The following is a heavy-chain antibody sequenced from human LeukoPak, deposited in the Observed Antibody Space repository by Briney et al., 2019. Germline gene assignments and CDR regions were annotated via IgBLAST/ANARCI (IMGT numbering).Heavy chain of an antibody. Sequence: ASVKLSCKTSGYVFTAYYIHWVRQAPGQGLEWLGFVKPDTGATNSAQQLQGRVSMTGDASVTTAYMELSGLTSDDTALYFCARERPTLLTRIRGIATAPDHWGQGTLVTVSS. CDR3: ARERPTLLTRIRGIATAPDH. CDR1: GYVFTAYY. CDR2: VKPDTGAT. D-gene: IGHD3-10*01. V-gene: IGHV1-2*02. J-gene: IGHJ5*02.